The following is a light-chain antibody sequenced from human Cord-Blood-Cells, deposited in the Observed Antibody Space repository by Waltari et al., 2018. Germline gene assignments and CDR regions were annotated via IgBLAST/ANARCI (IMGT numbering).Light chain of an antibody. CDR2: RNN. J-gene: IGLJ3*02. CDR3: AAWDDSSWV. Sequence: QSVLTQPPSASGTPGQRVPISCSGSSSTIGSNYVYWYQQHPGTAPQLLIYRNNRRPSEVPDRFSGSKSGTSASLAISGLRSEDEADYYCAAWDDSSWVFGGGTKLTVL. V-gene: IGLV1-47*01. CDR1: SSTIGSNY.